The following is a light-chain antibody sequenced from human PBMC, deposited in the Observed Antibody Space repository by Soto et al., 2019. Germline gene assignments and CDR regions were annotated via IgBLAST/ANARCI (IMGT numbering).Light chain of an antibody. CDR1: QSISSN. CDR2: RSS. CDR3: QQYNTWSSIT. Sequence: EIVMTQSPATLSVSPGERVTLSCRASQSISSNSAWYQQKPGQAPRLLMYRSSTRATGIPARFSGSGSGTEFTLTISSLQSEDFAVYYCQQYNTWSSITFGQGTRLEIK. V-gene: IGKV3-15*01. J-gene: IGKJ5*01.